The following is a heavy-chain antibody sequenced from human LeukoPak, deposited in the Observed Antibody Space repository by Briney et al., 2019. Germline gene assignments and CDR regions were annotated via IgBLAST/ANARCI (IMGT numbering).Heavy chain of an antibody. CDR2: IFQSGHS. J-gene: IGHJ5*02. CDR1: GDSISSGDYS. Sequence: SQTLSLTCAVSGDSISSGDYSRSWIRQPSGKGLEWIGYIFQSGHSYYNPSLKSRITISVAKSKNQFSLRLTSVTAADTAVYYCARELWFVNAPGSWFDPWGQGTLVTVS. V-gene: IGHV4-30-2*01. CDR3: ARELWFVNAPGSWFDP. D-gene: IGHD3-10*01.